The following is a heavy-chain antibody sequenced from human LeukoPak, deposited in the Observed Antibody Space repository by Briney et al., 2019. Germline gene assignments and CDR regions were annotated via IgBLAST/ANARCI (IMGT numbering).Heavy chain of an antibody. Sequence: GGSRRLSCAASGFTFSSYGMHWVRQAPGKGLEWVALIWNDGSNKYYADSVKGRFTISRDTSKNTLYLQMNSLRAEDTAVYYCARQQWLAFDYWGQGTLVTVSS. D-gene: IGHD6-19*01. V-gene: IGHV3-33*01. CDR1: GFTFSSYG. J-gene: IGHJ4*02. CDR2: IWNDGSNK. CDR3: ARQQWLAFDY.